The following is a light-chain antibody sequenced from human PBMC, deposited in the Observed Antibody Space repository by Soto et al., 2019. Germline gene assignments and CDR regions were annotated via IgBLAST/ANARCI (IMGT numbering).Light chain of an antibody. V-gene: IGKV1-5*01. CDR3: QQYSSFPYT. CDR2: DAS. CDR1: QSVSSW. Sequence: DIQMTQSPSTLSASAGDRVTITCRASQSVSSWLAWYQQKPGEAPRLLIYDASSLESGVPSRFSGSGSGTDFTLTISSLQPDDFATYYCQQYSSFPYTFGLGTKLEIK. J-gene: IGKJ2*01.